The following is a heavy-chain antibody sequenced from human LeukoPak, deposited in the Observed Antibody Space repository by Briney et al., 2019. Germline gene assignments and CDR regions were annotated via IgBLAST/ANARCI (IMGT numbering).Heavy chain of an antibody. J-gene: IGHJ4*02. CDR1: GGSFSGYY. Sequence: PSETLSLTCAVYGGSFSGYYWSWIRQPPGKGLEWIGEINHSGSTNYNPSLKSRVTISVDTSKNQFSLKLSSVTAADTAVYYCASMYYDFWSGYDYWGQGTLVTVSS. CDR2: INHSGST. D-gene: IGHD3-3*01. V-gene: IGHV4-34*01. CDR3: ASMYYDFWSGYDY.